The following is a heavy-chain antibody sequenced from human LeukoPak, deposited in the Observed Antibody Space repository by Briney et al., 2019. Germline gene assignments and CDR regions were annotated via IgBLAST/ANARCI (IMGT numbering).Heavy chain of an antibody. CDR2: ISSSSSYI. CDR3: ARDLHPTTVVTYYFDY. V-gene: IGHV3-21*01. Sequence: GSLRLSCAASGFTFSSYSMNWVRQAPGKGLEWVSSISSSSSYIYYADSVKGRFTISRDNAKNSLYLQMNSLRAEDTAVYYCARDLHPTTVVTYYFDYWGQGTLVTVSS. J-gene: IGHJ4*02. D-gene: IGHD4-23*01. CDR1: GFTFSSYS.